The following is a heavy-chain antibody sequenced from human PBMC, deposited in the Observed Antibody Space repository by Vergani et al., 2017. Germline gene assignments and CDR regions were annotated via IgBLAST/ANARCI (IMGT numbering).Heavy chain of an antibody. J-gene: IGHJ4*02. CDR3: ARAGSVYDYSYFDY. V-gene: IGHV1-69*08. D-gene: IGHD5/OR15-5a*01. CDR1: GGTISSYT. CDR2: IIPIFGTA. Sequence: QVQLLQSGAEMKKPGSSVKVSCKASGGTISSYTFSWVRQAPGQGLEWVGRIIPIFGTAHYAQKFQGRVTITAAESTSTVYMELINLRSEDTAVYYCARAGSVYDYSYFDYWGQGTLVTVSS.